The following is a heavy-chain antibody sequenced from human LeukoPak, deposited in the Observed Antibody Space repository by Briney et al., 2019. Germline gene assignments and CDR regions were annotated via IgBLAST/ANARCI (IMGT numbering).Heavy chain of an antibody. CDR1: GYTFTSYA. J-gene: IGHJ4*02. CDR2: INAGNGNT. D-gene: IGHD2-21*02. Sequence: GASVKVSCKASGYTFTSYAMHWVRQAPGQRLEWMGWINAGNGNTKYSQKFQGRVTITRDTSASTAYMELRSLRSDDTAVYYCAREVVTAIQYYFDYWGQGTLVTVSS. V-gene: IGHV1-3*01. CDR3: AREVVTAIQYYFDY.